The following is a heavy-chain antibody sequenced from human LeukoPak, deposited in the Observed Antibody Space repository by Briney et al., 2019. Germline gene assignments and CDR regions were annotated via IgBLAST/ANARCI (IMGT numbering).Heavy chain of an antibody. Sequence: PSETLSLTCTVSGGSISSYYGSWIRQPPGKGLEWIGYIYYSGSTNYNPSLKSRVTISVDTSKNQFSLKLSSVTAADTAVYYCARHMGLGYTYFYPYFDYWGQGTLVTVSS. CDR1: GGSISSYY. J-gene: IGHJ4*01. CDR3: ARHMGLGYTYFYPYFDY. D-gene: IGHD1-1*01. V-gene: IGHV4-59*08. CDR2: IYYSGST.